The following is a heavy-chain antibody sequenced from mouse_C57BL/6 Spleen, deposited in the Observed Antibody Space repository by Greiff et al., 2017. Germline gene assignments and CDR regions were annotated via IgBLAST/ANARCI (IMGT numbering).Heavy chain of an antibody. CDR1: GFTFSDYG. CDR2: ISSGSSTI. D-gene: IGHD1-1*01. Sequence: EVKLMESGGGLVKPGGSLKLSCAASGFTFSDYGMHWVRQAPEKGLEWVAYISSGSSTIYYADTVKGRFTISRDNAKNTLFLQMTSLRSEDTAMYYCARRITTVVAGDCAMDYWGQGTSVTVSS. V-gene: IGHV5-17*01. J-gene: IGHJ4*01. CDR3: ARRITTVVAGDCAMDY.